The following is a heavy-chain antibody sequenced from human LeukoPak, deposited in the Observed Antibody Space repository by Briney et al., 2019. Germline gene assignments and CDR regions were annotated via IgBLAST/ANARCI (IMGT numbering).Heavy chain of an antibody. J-gene: IGHJ4*02. V-gene: IGHV4-59*05. D-gene: IGHD1-26*01. CDR3: ARHDLPEGRSYDY. CDR2: IYYSGST. CDR1: GGSISSYY. Sequence: SETLSLTCTVSGGSISSYYWSWIRQPPGKGLEWIGSIYYSGSTYYNPSLKSRVTISVDTSKNQFSLKLSSVTAADTAVYYCARHDLPEGRSYDYWGQGTLVTVSS.